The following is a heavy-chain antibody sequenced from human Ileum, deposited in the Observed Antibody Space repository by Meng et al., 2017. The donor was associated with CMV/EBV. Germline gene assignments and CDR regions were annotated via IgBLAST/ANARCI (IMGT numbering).Heavy chain of an antibody. CDR1: GFLSRSYE. D-gene: IGHD6-13*01. CDR3: AIELTFSGIALGGGMYYHYYGMDV. Sequence: GGSLRLSCEVSGFLSRSYEMTWGRQDPGKGLEWISYISGSGRVTDYADSVKGRVTVSRDNAKKTLYLEMNRMRAEDTAVYYCAIELTFSGIALGGGMYYHYYGMDVWGQGTTVTVSS. J-gene: IGHJ6*02. V-gene: IGHV3-48*03. CDR2: ISGSGRVT.